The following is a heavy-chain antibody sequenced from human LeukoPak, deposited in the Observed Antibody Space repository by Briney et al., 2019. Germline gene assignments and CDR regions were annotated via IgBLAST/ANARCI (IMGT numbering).Heavy chain of an antibody. CDR3: ASNRYASGNGGMDV. D-gene: IGHD3-10*01. Sequence: SETLSLTCTVSGGSISSGGYYWSWIRQHPGKGLEWIGYIYYSGSTYYNPSLKSRVIISVDTSKNQFSLKLSSVTAADTAVYYCASNRYASGNGGMDVWGQGTTVTVSS. V-gene: IGHV4-31*03. J-gene: IGHJ6*02. CDR1: GGSISSGGYY. CDR2: IYYSGST.